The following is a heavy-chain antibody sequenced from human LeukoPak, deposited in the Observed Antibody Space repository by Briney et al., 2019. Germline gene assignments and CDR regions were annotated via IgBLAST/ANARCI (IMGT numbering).Heavy chain of an antibody. J-gene: IGHJ4*02. V-gene: IGHV1-3*01. D-gene: IGHD6-19*01. Sequence: KFQGRVTITRDTSASTAYMELSSLRSEDTAAYYCARDRTVAGYFDYWGQGTLVTVSS. CDR3: ARDRTVAGYFDY.